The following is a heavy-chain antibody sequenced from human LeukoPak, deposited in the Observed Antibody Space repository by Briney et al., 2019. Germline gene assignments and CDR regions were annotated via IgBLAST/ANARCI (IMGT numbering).Heavy chain of an antibody. CDR3: VRRVNSGTYYYFDY. V-gene: IGHV3-74*01. CDR1: EFTFSNYW. J-gene: IGHJ4*02. D-gene: IGHD1-26*01. CDR2: INGDGSNT. Sequence: GGSLRLSCAASEFTFSNYWMNWVRQAPGKGLVWVSLINGDGSNTNYADSVKGRFTISRDDAKNTLYLQMNSLRAEDTAVYYCVRRVNSGTYYYFDYWGQGTLVTVSS.